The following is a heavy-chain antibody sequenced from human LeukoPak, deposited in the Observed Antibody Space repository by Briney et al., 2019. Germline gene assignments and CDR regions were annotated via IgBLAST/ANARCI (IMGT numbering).Heavy chain of an antibody. CDR3: AGPPNCSGGSCYSGIDYYGMDV. CDR2: IIPILGIA. D-gene: IGHD2-15*01. V-gene: IGHV1-69*04. CDR1: GGTFSIYA. Sequence: GASVKVSCKASGGTFSIYAISWVRQAPGQGLEWMGRIIPILGIANYAQKFQGRVTITADKSTSTAYMELSGLRSEDTAVYYCAGPPNCSGGSCYSGIDYYGMDVWGQGTTVTVSS. J-gene: IGHJ6*02.